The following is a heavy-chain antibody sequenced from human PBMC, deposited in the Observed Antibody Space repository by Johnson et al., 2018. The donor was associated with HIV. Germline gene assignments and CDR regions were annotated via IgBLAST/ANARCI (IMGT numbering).Heavy chain of an antibody. CDR3: ARGQLWLLDDALDI. CDR2: IRYDGSNK. V-gene: IGHV3-30*02. Sequence: QVQLVESGGGVVQPGGSLRLSCAASGFTFSSYGMHWVRQAPGKGLEWVAFIRYDGSNKYYVDSVKGRFTISRDNSKNTLYLQMNSLRAEDTAIYYCARGQLWLLDDALDIWGQGTMVTVSS. D-gene: IGHD5-18*01. J-gene: IGHJ3*02. CDR1: GFTFSSYG.